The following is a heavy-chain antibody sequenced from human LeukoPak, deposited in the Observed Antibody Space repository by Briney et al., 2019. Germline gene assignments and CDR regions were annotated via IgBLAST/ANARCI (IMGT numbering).Heavy chain of an antibody. CDR1: GFTFSNFA. CDR3: AKGYHYGSAGYYTATSLDH. J-gene: IGHJ4*02. Sequence: PGRSLRLSCAASGFTFSNFAIHFVRQAPGKGLEWVALISYDGNKKEYGESVKGRCTISRDNSQNTLYLQIHSLRDEDTAVYYCAKGYHYGSAGYYTATSLDHWGQGTQVTVSS. V-gene: IGHV3-30*18. CDR2: ISYDGNKK. D-gene: IGHD2-8*01.